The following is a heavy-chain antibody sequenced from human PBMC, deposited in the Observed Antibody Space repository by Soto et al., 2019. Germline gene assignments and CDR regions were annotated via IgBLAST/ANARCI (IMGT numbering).Heavy chain of an antibody. V-gene: IGHV1-18*04. Sequence: ASVKISCKASGYTFTSYGISWVRQAPGQGLEWMGWISAYNGNTNYAQKLQGRVTMTTDTSTSTAYMELRSLRSDDTAVYYCARAPSHYDILTGYYGGFEYWGEGTLVTVSS. J-gene: IGHJ4*02. CDR2: ISAYNGNT. CDR1: GYTFTSYG. CDR3: ARAPSHYDILTGYYGGFEY. D-gene: IGHD3-9*01.